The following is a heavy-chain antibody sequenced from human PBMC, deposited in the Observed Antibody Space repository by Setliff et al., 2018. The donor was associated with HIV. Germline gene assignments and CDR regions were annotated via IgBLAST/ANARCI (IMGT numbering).Heavy chain of an antibody. V-gene: IGHV4-38-2*01. CDR1: GYSISSGYY. J-gene: IGHJ4*02. D-gene: IGHD3-3*01. CDR3: ARQTNVLQFLEWAYYFDY. CDR2: IYHSGST. Sequence: SETLSLTCAVSGYSISSGYYWGWIRQPPGKGLEWIGSIYHSGSTYYNPSLKSRVTISVDTSKNQFSLKLSSVTAADTAVHYCARQTNVLQFLEWAYYFDYWGQGTLVTVSS.